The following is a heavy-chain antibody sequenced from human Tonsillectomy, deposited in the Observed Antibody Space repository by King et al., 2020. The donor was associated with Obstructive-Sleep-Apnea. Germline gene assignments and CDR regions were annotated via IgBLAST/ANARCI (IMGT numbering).Heavy chain of an antibody. J-gene: IGHJ4*02. Sequence: VQLLESGGGLVKPGGSLRLSCAAAGFTFRNAWMSLVRQAPGKGLEWVGRIKSKSEGGTTEYAAPVKGRVNISRDDSKNTLYLQMNSLKTEDTAVYYCTTTTYIVAAGADYWGQGTLVTVSS. D-gene: IGHD6-13*01. CDR3: TTTTYIVAAGADY. V-gene: IGHV3-15*01. CDR1: GFTFRNAW. CDR2: IKSKSEGGTT.